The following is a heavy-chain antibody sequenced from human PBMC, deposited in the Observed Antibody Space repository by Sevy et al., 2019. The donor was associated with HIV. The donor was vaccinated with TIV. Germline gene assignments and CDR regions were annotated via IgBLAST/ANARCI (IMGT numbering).Heavy chain of an antibody. CDR2: INWNGGST. D-gene: IGHD6-6*01. CDR3: ARHLQYSSSSPLDY. J-gene: IGHJ4*02. CDR1: GFTFDDYG. V-gene: IGHV3-20*01. Sequence: GGSLRLSCAASGFTFDDYGMSWVRQAPGKGLEWVSGINWNGGSTGYADSVKGRFTISRDSAKNSLYLQMNSLRAEDTALYHCARHLQYSSSSPLDYWGQGTLVTVSS.